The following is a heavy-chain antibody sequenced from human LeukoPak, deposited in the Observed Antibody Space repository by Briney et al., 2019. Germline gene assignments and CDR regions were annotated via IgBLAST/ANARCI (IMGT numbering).Heavy chain of an antibody. D-gene: IGHD4-11*01. J-gene: IGHJ3*01. CDR1: GFTFSSYG. CDR3: AREGLTTSPNNALDV. CDR2: IWSDESNK. Sequence: PGRSLRLSCGASGFTFSSYGMHWVRQAPGKGLEWVAVIWSDESNKHYGDSVKGRFTISRDNSKNTLYLQMNSLRAEDTAVYYCAREGLTTSPNNALDVWGQGTMVIVSS. V-gene: IGHV3-33*01.